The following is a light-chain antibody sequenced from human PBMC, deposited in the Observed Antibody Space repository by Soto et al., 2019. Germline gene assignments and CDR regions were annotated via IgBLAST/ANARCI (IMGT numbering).Light chain of an antibody. CDR3: SSYGGFNNVL. Sequence: QSALTQPPSASGSPGQSVTISCTGAGTDVGQYNYVSWYQQHPSKAPKLLIHHVSRRPSGVPARFSGSKSGNTASLTVSGLQTEDEADYYCSSYGGFNNVLFGGGTKLTVL. CDR2: HVS. CDR1: GTDVGQYNY. V-gene: IGLV2-8*01. J-gene: IGLJ2*01.